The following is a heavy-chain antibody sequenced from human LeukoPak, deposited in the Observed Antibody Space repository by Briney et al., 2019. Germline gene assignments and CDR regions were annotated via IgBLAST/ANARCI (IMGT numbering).Heavy chain of an antibody. Sequence: SETLSLTCTVSGGSISSYYWSWIRQPPGKGLEWIGYIYYSGSTNYNPSLKSRVTISVDTSKNQFSLKLSSVTAADTAVYYCARAVPAAEFGYWGQGTLVTVSS. D-gene: IGHD2-2*01. V-gene: IGHV4-59*01. CDR2: IYYSGST. CDR1: GGSISSYY. CDR3: ARAVPAAEFGY. J-gene: IGHJ4*02.